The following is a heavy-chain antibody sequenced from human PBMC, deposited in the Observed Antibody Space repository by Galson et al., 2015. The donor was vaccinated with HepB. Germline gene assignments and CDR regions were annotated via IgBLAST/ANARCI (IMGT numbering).Heavy chain of an antibody. Sequence: CAISGDSVSSNSAAWNWIRQSPSRGLEWLGRTYYRSKWYNDYAVSVKSRITINPDTSKNQFSLQLNSVTPEDTAVYYCAREVPYYYGSGNPYAFDIWGQGTMVTVSS. CDR3: AREVPYYYGSGNPYAFDI. CDR1: GDSVSSNSAA. D-gene: IGHD3-10*01. CDR2: TYYRSKWYN. V-gene: IGHV6-1*01. J-gene: IGHJ3*02.